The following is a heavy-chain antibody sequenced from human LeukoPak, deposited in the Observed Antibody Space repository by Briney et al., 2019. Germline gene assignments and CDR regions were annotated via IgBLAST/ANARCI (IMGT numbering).Heavy chain of an antibody. D-gene: IGHD3-3*01. CDR1: RGTFSTDA. V-gene: IGHV1-69*05. CDR2: IIPIFGTA. CDR3: ARDSLPYYDFWSGYPKPYYYMDV. J-gene: IGHJ6*03. Sequence: SVKVSCKVSRGTFSTDAISGVRQGPGQGLGWMGGIIPIFGTAKYAHTFHGSVTIATDESTSTVYVEMSSLRSEDTAVYYSARDSLPYYDFWSGYPKPYYYMDVWGKGTTVTVSS.